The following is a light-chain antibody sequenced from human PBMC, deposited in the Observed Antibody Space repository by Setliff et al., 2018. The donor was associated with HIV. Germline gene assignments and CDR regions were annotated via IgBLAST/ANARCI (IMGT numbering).Light chain of an antibody. CDR1: SSDVGSYNF. CDR2: DVT. CDR3: CSYTSSLTYV. Sequence: QSALTQPASVSGSPGQSITLSCTGTSSDVGSYNFVSWYQQHPGRAPKLMIYDVTKRPSGVSDRFSGSKSGNTASQTISGLQTEDEADYYCCSYTSSLTYVFGTGTKVTVL. J-gene: IGLJ1*01. V-gene: IGLV2-14*03.